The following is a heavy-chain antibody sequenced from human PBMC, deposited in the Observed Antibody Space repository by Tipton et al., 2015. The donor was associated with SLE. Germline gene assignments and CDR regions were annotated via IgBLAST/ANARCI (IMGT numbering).Heavy chain of an antibody. D-gene: IGHD1-14*01. J-gene: IGHJ4*02. CDR2: IYYSGST. CDR1: GGSISSYY. V-gene: IGHV4-59*01. Sequence: TLSLTCTVSGGSISSYYWSWIRQPPGKGLEWIGYIYYSGSTNYNPSLKSRVTISVDTSKNQFSLKLSSVTAADTAVYYCARAQQPAPGFFDLWGQGTLVTVSP. CDR3: ARAQQPAPGFFDL.